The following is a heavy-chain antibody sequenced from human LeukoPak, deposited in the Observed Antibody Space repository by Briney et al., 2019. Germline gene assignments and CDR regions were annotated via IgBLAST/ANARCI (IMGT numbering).Heavy chain of an antibody. V-gene: IGHV3-30-3*01. CDR2: TSSDLNVK. Sequence: GGSLRLSCAASGFTFSSYAVHWVRQAPGKGLEWVAVTSSDLNVKLYADSVKGRFTISRDNSRSTLYLQMNSLRPEDTAIYYCAREGYYGSGSPPSLYFDYWGQGTLVTVSS. CDR3: AREGYYGSGSPPSLYFDY. J-gene: IGHJ4*02. CDR1: GFTFSSYA. D-gene: IGHD3-10*01.